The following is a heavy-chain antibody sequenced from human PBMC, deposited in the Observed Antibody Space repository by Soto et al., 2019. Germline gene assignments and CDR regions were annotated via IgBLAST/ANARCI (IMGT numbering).Heavy chain of an antibody. D-gene: IGHD3-22*01. Sequence: LRLSCAASGFMFNNYAMSWVRQAPGKGLEWVSTVSVSGGTTYYADSLKGRFTISRDNSKKTVYLQMNRLRADDTAIYYCAKGLYYYDSSGYRLFDYWGQGTLVTVSS. CDR3: AKGLYYYDSSGYRLFDY. CDR1: GFMFNNYA. J-gene: IGHJ4*02. V-gene: IGHV3-23*01. CDR2: VSVSGGTT.